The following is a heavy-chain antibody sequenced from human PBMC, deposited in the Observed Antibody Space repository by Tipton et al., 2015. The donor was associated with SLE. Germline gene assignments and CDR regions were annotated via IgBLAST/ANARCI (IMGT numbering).Heavy chain of an antibody. Sequence: TLSLTCTVSDGSIKSGRYFWSWIRQPAGKGLEWIGRVYISGYTTYSPSLQGRVTMSVDTSKNQFSLKLSSVTAADTAVYYCARIRPGHGDPFDFWGQGTLVTVSS. CDR3: ARIRPGHGDPFDF. V-gene: IGHV4-61*02. J-gene: IGHJ4*02. D-gene: IGHD3-3*01. CDR1: DGSIKSGRYF. CDR2: VYISGYT.